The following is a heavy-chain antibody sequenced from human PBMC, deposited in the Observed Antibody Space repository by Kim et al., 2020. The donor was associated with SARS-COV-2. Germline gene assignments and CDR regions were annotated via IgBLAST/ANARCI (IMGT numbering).Heavy chain of an antibody. CDR2: INAGNGNT. V-gene: IGHV1-3*01. J-gene: IGHJ4*02. Sequence: ASVKVSCKASGYTFTSYAMHWVRQAPGQRLEWMGWINAGNGNTKYSQKFQGRVTITRDTSASTAYMELSSLRSEDTAVYYCARAPEAKLLWFGELLSGPFDYWGQGTLVTVSS. CDR1: GYTFTSYA. D-gene: IGHD3-10*01. CDR3: ARAPEAKLLWFGELLSGPFDY.